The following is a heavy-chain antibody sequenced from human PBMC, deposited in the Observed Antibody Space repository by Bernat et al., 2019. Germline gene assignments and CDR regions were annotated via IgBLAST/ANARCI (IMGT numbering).Heavy chain of an antibody. CDR3: ARGFSATVYDYIWGSYRRSRYYFDY. D-gene: IGHD3-16*02. CDR1: GGSFSGYY. CDR2: INHSGST. J-gene: IGHJ4*02. Sequence: QVQLQQWGAGLLKPSETLSLTCAVYGGSFSGYYWSWIRQPPGKGLEWIGEINHSGSTNYNPSLKSRVTISVDTSKNQFSLKLGSVTAADTAVYYCARGFSATVYDYIWGSYRRSRYYFDYWGQGTLVTVSS. V-gene: IGHV4-34*01.